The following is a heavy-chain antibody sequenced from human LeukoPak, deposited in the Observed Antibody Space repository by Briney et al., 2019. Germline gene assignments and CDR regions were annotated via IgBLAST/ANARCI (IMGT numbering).Heavy chain of an antibody. D-gene: IGHD1-26*01. V-gene: IGHV4-39*01. CDR2: IYYSGSP. Sequence: SETLSLTCTVSGGSISSSSYYWGWIRQPPGKGLEWIGSIYYSGSPYYNPSLKSRVTISVDTSKNQFSLKLSSVTAADTAVYYCASVMLGIVGATIGYFDYWGQGTLVTVSS. CDR3: ASVMLGIVGATIGYFDY. CDR1: GGSISSSSYY. J-gene: IGHJ4*02.